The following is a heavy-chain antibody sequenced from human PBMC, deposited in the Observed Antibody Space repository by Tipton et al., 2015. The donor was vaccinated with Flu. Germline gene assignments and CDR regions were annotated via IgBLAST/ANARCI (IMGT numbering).Heavy chain of an antibody. D-gene: IGHD3-22*01. Sequence: TLSLTCTVSGYSISSGYYWGWIRQPPGKGLEWIGSIYYSGSTYYNPSLKSRVTISVDTSKNQFSLKLSSVTAADTAVYYCARLRANYYDSSGYSDYWGQGTLVTVSS. CDR2: IYYSGST. V-gene: IGHV4-38-2*02. CDR3: ARLRANYYDSSGYSDY. J-gene: IGHJ4*02. CDR1: GYSISSGYY.